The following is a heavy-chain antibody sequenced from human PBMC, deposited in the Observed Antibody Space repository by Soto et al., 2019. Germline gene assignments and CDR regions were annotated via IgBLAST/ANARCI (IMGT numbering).Heavy chain of an antibody. CDR2: ICYSGST. D-gene: IGHD5-12*01. CDR3: GTGQRSDGYNYFDS. Sequence: SETLSLSCTVSGGSISSYYRSWIRQPPGKGLEWMGYICYSGSTNYNPSLKSRGTISLGTAKNQFSLKLSTVPAVDAAVYYCGTGQRSDGYNYFDSWGQGTLVTVSS. J-gene: IGHJ4*02. V-gene: IGHV4-59*01. CDR1: GGSISSYY.